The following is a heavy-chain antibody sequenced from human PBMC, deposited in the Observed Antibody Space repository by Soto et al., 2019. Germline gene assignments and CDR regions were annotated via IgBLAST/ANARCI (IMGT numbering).Heavy chain of an antibody. V-gene: IGHV1-69*13. D-gene: IGHD2-21*02. CDR2: SIPIFGTA. J-gene: IGHJ4*02. Sequence: SVKVSCKASGGTFSSYAISRVRQAPGQGLEWMGGSIPIFGTANYAQQFQGRVTITADESTSTAYMELSTLRSADTAVYSCDRVSLAKLTCRGDCYWSGSLEYWGQGTLVTVSS. CDR1: GGTFSSYA. CDR3: DRVSLAKLTCRGDCYWSGSLEY.